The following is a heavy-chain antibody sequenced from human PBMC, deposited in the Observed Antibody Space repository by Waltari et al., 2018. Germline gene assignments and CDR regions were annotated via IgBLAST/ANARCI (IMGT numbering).Heavy chain of an antibody. V-gene: IGHV3-23*01. Sequence: EVQVLESGGLLVQPGGSRRLSCAASTFTFSNYAMNWVRQAPGNGLEYISSISGGGGVTVYANSVKGRFTISRDNSKSTLYLQMNSLRGEDTATYYCAKDPNGDYIGAFDTWGQGTMVTVSP. D-gene: IGHD2-8*01. CDR3: AKDPNGDYIGAFDT. CDR1: TFTFSNYA. J-gene: IGHJ3*02. CDR2: ISGGGGVT.